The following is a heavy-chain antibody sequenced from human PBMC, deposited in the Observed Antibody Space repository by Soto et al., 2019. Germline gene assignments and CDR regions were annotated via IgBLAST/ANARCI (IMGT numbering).Heavy chain of an antibody. Sequence: PGGSLRLSCAASGFTFSSYAMHWVRQAPGKGLEWVAVISYDGSNKYYADSVKGRSTISRDNSKNTLYLQMNSLRAEDTAVYYCAGGAIGDDDAFDIWGQGTMVTVSS. J-gene: IGHJ3*02. CDR2: ISYDGSNK. CDR3: AGGAIGDDDAFDI. D-gene: IGHD2-21*02. CDR1: GFTFSSYA. V-gene: IGHV3-30-3*01.